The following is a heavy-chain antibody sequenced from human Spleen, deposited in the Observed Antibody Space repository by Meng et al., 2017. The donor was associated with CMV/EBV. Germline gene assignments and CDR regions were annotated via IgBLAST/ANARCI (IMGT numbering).Heavy chain of an antibody. CDR1: GFTFSDYY. J-gene: IGHJ5*02. Sequence: CAASGFTFSDYYMTWIRQAPGKGLEWISYISGSGSIMHYAESVKGRFTISRDNGQSALYLQMNSLRADDTAVYYCARDFSAVHNWLDTWGQGTLVTVSS. V-gene: IGHV3-11*04. D-gene: IGHD1-26*01. CDR2: ISGSGSIM. CDR3: ARDFSAVHNWLDT.